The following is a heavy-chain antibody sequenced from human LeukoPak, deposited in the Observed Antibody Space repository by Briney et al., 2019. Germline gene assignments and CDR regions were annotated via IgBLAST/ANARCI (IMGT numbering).Heavy chain of an antibody. CDR2: IIPIFGTA. V-gene: IGHV1-69*13. Sequence: ASVKVSCKASGGTFSSYAISWVRQAPGQGLEWMGGIIPIFGTANYAQKFQGRVTITADESTSTAYMELSSLRSEDTAVYYCASGGRVGATQKADYFDYWGQGTLVTVSS. CDR3: ASGGRVGATQKADYFDY. D-gene: IGHD1-26*01. J-gene: IGHJ4*02. CDR1: GGTFSSYA.